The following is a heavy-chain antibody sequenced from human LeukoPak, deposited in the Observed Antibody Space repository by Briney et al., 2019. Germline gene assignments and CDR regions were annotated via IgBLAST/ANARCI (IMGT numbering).Heavy chain of an antibody. D-gene: IGHD5-12*01. J-gene: IGHJ4*02. V-gene: IGHV3-74*03. CDR3: VHGKGYILDY. Sequence: GGSLRLSCAASGFTFSSSWTHWVRQGPGKGLVWVSHVNGDGSDTKYADSVKGRFTISRDNAKNTVDLQMNSLRAEDTAVYYCVHGKGYILDYWGQGIPVTVSS. CDR1: GFTFSSSW. CDR2: VNGDGSDT.